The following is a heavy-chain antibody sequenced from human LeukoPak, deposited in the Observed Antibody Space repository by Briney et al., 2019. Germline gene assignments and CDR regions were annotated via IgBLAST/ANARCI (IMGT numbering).Heavy chain of an antibody. V-gene: IGHV3-23*01. CDR3: ARGYSYGRVDY. J-gene: IGHJ4*02. D-gene: IGHD5-18*01. CDR2: ISGSGGST. CDR1: GFTFSSYG. Sequence: GGSLRLSCAASGFTFSSYGMSWVRQAPGKGLEWVSAISGSGGSTYYADSVKGRFTISRDNSKNTLHLQMNSLRAEDTAVYYCARGYSYGRVDYWGQGTLVTVSS.